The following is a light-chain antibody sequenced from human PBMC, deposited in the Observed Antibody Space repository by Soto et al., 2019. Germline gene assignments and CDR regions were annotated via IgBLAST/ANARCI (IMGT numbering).Light chain of an antibody. CDR1: QSVSSY. Sequence: EVVLTQSPVTLSLSPGERATLSCRASQSVSSYLAWYQQKPGQAPRLLIYDASNRATGIPARFSGSGSGTEFTLTISSLQPDDFATYYCQQYNSYPLTFGGGTKVDIK. CDR3: QQYNSYPLT. V-gene: IGKV3-11*01. J-gene: IGKJ4*01. CDR2: DAS.